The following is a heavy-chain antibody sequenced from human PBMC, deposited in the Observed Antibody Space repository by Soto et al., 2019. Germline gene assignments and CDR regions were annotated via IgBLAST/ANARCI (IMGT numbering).Heavy chain of an antibody. CDR1: GYTFTSYG. CDR3: ARARITIFGVVILTFDY. CDR2: ISAYNGNT. Sequence: ASVKVSCKASGYTFTSYGISWVRQSPGQGLEWMGWISAYNGNTNYAQKLQGRVTMTTDTSTSTAYMELRSLRSDDTAVYYCARARITIFGVVILTFDYWGQGTLLTVSS. V-gene: IGHV1-18*01. D-gene: IGHD3-3*01. J-gene: IGHJ4*02.